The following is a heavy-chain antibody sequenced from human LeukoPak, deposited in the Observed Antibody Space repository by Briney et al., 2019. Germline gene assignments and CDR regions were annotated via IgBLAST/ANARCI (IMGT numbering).Heavy chain of an antibody. Sequence: PGGSLRLSCAVSGFTFSSYWMSWVRQAPGKGLEWVANIKQDGSEKYYVDSVRGRFTISRDNAKNTLYLQMNSLRGEDTAVYYCARDYSNYASYWGQGTLVTVSS. CDR3: ARDYSNYASY. CDR2: IKQDGSEK. V-gene: IGHV3-7*04. D-gene: IGHD4-11*01. J-gene: IGHJ4*02. CDR1: GFTFSSYW.